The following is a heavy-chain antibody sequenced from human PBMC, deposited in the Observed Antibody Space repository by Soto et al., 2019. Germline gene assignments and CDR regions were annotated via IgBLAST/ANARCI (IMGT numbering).Heavy chain of an antibody. CDR1: GGTFSSYA. D-gene: IGHD3-16*01. V-gene: IGHV1-69*06. CDR3: ARGGVHAGYYYGMDV. Sequence: QVQLVQSGAEVKKPGSSVKVSCKASGGTFSSYAISWVRQAPGQGLEWMGGIIPIFGTKNYAQKFQGRVPIPAEKSTSIAYMELSSLRSEETGEYYCARGGVHAGYYYGMDVWGQGTTVTVSS. J-gene: IGHJ6*02. CDR2: IIPIFGTK.